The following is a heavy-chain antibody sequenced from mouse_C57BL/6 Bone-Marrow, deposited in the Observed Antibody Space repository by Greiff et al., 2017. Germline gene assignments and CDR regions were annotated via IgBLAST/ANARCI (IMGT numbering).Heavy chain of an antibody. Sequence: QVQLQQSGPELVKPGASVKISCKASGYAFSSSWMNWVKQRPGKGLEWIGRIYPGDGDTNYNGKFKGKATLTADKSSSTAYMQLSSLTSEDSAVYFCASDYGTRFAYWGRGTLVTVSA. CDR1: GYAFSSSW. V-gene: IGHV1-82*01. CDR2: IYPGDGDT. CDR3: ASDYGTRFAY. J-gene: IGHJ3*01. D-gene: IGHD1-1*01.